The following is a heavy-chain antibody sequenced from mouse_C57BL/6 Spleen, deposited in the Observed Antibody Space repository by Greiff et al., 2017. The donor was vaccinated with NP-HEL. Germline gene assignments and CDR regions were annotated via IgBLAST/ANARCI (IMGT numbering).Heavy chain of an antibody. Sequence: QVQLQQSGAELVRPRTSVKVSCKASGYAFPNYLIEWVKQRPGQGLEWIGVINPGSGGTNYNEKFKGKATLTADKSSSTAYMQLSSLTSEDSAVYFFARERDQAEVHYYAMDRWGEVTSVTVS. CDR2: INPGSGGT. J-gene: IGHJ4*01. D-gene: IGHD3-2*02. CDR3: ARERDQAEVHYYAMDR. CDR1: GYAFPNYL. V-gene: IGHV1-54*01.